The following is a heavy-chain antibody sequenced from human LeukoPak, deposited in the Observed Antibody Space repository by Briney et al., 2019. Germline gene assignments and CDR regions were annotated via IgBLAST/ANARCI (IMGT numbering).Heavy chain of an antibody. CDR1: GGTSSSYA. CDR3: ARSLYYYDSSGSSPLDY. V-gene: IGHV1-69*13. Sequence: ASVKVSCKASGGTSSSYAISWVRQAPGQGLEWMGGIIPIFGTANYAQKFQGRVTITADESTSTAYMELSSLRSEDTAVYYCARSLYYYDSSGSSPLDYWGQGTLVTVSS. CDR2: IIPIFGTA. D-gene: IGHD3-22*01. J-gene: IGHJ4*02.